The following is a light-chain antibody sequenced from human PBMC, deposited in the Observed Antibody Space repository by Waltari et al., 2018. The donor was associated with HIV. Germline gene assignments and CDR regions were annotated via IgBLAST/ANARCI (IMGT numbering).Light chain of an antibody. V-gene: IGLV3-10*01. J-gene: IGLJ3*02. Sequence: SYELTQPPSVSVYPGQTARITSSGDALSKKYAYWYQQKSGQAPVLVIYEDSKRPSGIPERFSGSSSGTMATLTINGAQVEDEADYYCYSTDSSANHWVFGGGTELTVL. CDR1: ALSKKY. CDR2: EDS. CDR3: YSTDSSANHWV.